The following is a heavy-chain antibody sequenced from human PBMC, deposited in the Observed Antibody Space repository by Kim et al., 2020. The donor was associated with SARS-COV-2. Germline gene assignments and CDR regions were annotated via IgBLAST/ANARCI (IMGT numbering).Heavy chain of an antibody. CDR3: ARRIVAYWYFDL. V-gene: IGHV5-51*01. J-gene: IGHJ2*01. Sequence: YRPSFQGQVTISADRSVSTAYLQWNSLKASDTAIYYCARRIVAYWYFDLWGRGTLVTVSS. D-gene: IGHD3-22*01.